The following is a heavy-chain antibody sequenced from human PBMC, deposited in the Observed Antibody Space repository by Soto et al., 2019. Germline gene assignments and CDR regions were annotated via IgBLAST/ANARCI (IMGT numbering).Heavy chain of an antibody. D-gene: IGHD1-1*01. Sequence: PSETLSLTCAVSGGSFSGYIWTWIRQTPGKGLEWTVYIYYSGSTNYNPSLKSRVTISVDTSKNQFSLKLSSVTAADTAVYYCAREGTTVDSYYYYGMDVWGQGTTVTVSS. J-gene: IGHJ6*02. V-gene: IGHV4-59*01. CDR3: AREGTTVDSYYYYGMDV. CDR1: GGSFSGYI. CDR2: IYYSGST.